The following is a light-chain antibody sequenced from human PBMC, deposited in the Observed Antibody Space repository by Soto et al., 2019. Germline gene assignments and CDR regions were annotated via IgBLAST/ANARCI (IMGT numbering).Light chain of an antibody. V-gene: IGKV2-28*01. CDR2: LGS. CDR3: AQGLATPFT. CDR1: RNLLHSNGYYY. J-gene: IGKJ4*01. Sequence: EIVLTQSPLSLPVTPGEPASISCRSSRNLLHSNGYYYLDWYLQKPGQSPQLLIYLGSNRASGVPDRFSGSGSGTDFTLTIRSVEAEDVGVYFCAQGLATPFTFGGGTKVDIK.